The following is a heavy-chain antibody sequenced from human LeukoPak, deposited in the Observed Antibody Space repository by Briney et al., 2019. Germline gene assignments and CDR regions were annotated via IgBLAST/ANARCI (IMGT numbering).Heavy chain of an antibody. CDR2: INHSGST. CDR3: ARARGHYDYVWGSYRCYYFDY. CDR1: GGSLSGYY. J-gene: IGHJ4*02. V-gene: IGHV4-34*01. D-gene: IGHD3-16*02. Sequence: SETLSLTCAVYGGSLSGYYWSWIRQPPGKGLEWIGEINHSGSTNYNPSPKSRVTISVDTSKNQFSLKLSSVTAADTAVYYCARARGHYDYVWGSYRCYYFDYWGQGTLVTVSS.